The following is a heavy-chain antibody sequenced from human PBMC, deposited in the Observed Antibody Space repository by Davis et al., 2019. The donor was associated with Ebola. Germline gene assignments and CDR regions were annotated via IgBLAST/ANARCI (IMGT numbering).Heavy chain of an antibody. J-gene: IGHJ4*02. Sequence: GESLKISCAASGFTFSSYAMSWVRQAPGKGLEWVSAISGSGGSTYYADSVKGRFTISRDNSKNTLYLQMNSLRAEDTAVYYCAKFGYGDFDYWGQGTLVTVSS. CDR1: GFTFSSYA. CDR3: AKFGYGDFDY. V-gene: IGHV3-23*01. CDR2: ISGSGGST. D-gene: IGHD4-17*01.